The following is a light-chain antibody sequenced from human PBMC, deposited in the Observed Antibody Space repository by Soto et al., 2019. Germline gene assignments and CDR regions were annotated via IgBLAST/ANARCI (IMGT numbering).Light chain of an antibody. Sequence: EIVMTQSPATLSVSPGERATLSCRASQSVRSKLAWYQQKPGQAPRLLIYDASKRATGIPDRFSGSGSGRDFTLTISGLEPEDFAVYYCQQYGSSPLISFGQGTRLEIK. CDR3: QQYGSSPLIS. J-gene: IGKJ5*01. V-gene: IGKV3-20*01. CDR1: QSVRSK. CDR2: DAS.